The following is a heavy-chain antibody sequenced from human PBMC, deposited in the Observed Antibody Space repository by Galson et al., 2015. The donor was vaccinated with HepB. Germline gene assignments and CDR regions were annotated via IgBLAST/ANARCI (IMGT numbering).Heavy chain of an antibody. CDR2: IYPGDSDT. CDR1: GYSFTSYW. CDR3: ARHSGGGEDSTPGYYYYGMDV. Sequence: QSGAEVKKPGESLKISCKGSGYSFTSYWIGWVRQMPGKGLEWMGIIYPGDSDTRYSPSFQGQVTISADKSISTAYLQWSSLKASDTAMYYCARHSGGGEDSTPGYYYYGMDVWGQGTTVTVSS. V-gene: IGHV5-51*01. J-gene: IGHJ6*02. D-gene: IGHD3-16*01.